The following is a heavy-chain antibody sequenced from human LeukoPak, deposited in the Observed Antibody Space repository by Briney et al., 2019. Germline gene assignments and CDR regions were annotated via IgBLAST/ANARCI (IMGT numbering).Heavy chain of an antibody. Sequence: GRALRLSCAASGFIFSNYGMHWVRQAPGRGLEWVAVIWNDGSYEHYTDSVKGRFTISRDNSKNTLFLQLNSLRPEDTAVYYCAKPTWGSGSFLIDFWGQGTLVTVSP. D-gene: IGHD1-26*01. J-gene: IGHJ4*02. CDR2: IWNDGSYE. V-gene: IGHV3-33*06. CDR3: AKPTWGSGSFLIDF. CDR1: GFIFSNYG.